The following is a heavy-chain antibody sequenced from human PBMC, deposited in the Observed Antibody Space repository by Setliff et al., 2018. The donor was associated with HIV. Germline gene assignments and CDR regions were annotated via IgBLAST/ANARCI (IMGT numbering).Heavy chain of an antibody. CDR2: FNTENGNT. D-gene: IGHD3-22*01. CDR1: GYTFTNDA. J-gene: IGHJ4*02. Sequence: AASVKVSCKASGYTFTNDAIHWVRQAPGQRLEWMGWFNTENGNTKYSEEFQCRVTITRDTSASTSYMVLSNLRSEDMAVYYCARDRPDSTGYYFDYWGQGTLVTAPQ. V-gene: IGHV1-3*03. CDR3: ARDRPDSTGYYFDY.